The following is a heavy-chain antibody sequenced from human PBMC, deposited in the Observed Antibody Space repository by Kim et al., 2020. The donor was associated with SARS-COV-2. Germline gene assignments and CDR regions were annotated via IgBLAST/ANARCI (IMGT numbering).Heavy chain of an antibody. Sequence: SVDGRFTTSRENSKDTLYLQMSSLRAEDTAVYYCAKDRYGGNPIYYFDYWGQGTLVTVSS. D-gene: IGHD4-17*01. CDR3: AKDRYGGNPIYYFDY. V-gene: IGHV3-33*06. J-gene: IGHJ4*02.